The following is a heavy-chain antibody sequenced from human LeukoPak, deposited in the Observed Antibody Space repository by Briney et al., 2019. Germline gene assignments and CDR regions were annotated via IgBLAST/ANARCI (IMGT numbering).Heavy chain of an antibody. J-gene: IGHJ3*01. CDR1: GGSVSSGSYY. D-gene: IGHD6-13*01. V-gene: IGHV4-61*01. Sequence: PSETLSLTCTVSGGSVSSGSYYWTWIRQPPEKRLEWIGYIYYNGGTNYNPSLKNRVTMSIDTSKNQFSLWLNSVTAADTAVYYCVRENLSAAPGGDAFDVWGQGTKVTVSS. CDR2: IYYNGGT. CDR3: VRENLSAAPGGDAFDV.